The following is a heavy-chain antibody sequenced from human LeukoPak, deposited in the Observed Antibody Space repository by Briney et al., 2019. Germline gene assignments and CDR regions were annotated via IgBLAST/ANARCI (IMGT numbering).Heavy chain of an antibody. CDR3: ARDPGYCSSTSCYEIPNAFDI. CDR1: GFTFSSYT. V-gene: IGHV3-23*01. D-gene: IGHD2-2*01. J-gene: IGHJ3*02. Sequence: PGGSLRLSCAASGFTFSSYTMSWVRQAPGKGLEWVSTITNSDGNTYYADSVKGRFTVSRDNAKNSLYLQMNSLRAEDTAVYYCARDPGYCSSTSCYEIPNAFDIWGQGTMVTVSS. CDR2: ITNSDGNT.